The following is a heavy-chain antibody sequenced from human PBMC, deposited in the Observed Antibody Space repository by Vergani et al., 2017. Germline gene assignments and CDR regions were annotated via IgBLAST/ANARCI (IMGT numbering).Heavy chain of an antibody. Sequence: QVQLQESGPGLVKPSQTLSLTCTVSGGSISTSDDYWGWLRQRPGKGLEWIGYIFHSGRTYSNPSFQSRLSMSVDTSRNQFSLRLNSVTATDTAVYYCARERVRISRTLDIWGQGTMVTVSS. CDR3: ARERVRISRTLDI. D-gene: IGHD3-10*01. J-gene: IGHJ3*02. CDR1: GGSISTSDDY. V-gene: IGHV4-30-4*08. CDR2: IFHSGRT.